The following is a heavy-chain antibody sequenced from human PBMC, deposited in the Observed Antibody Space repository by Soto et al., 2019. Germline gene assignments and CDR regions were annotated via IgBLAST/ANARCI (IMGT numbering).Heavy chain of an antibody. J-gene: IGHJ4*02. CDR3: AKDLASAGTFSRYVDY. CDR2: ISGGGGTA. Sequence: GGSLRLSCAASGFTFSSYAMSWVRQAPGKGLEWVSGISGGGGTAYYADSVKGRFTISRDNSKNTLYLQMNSLRAEDTAAYYCAKDLASAGTFSRYVDYWGQGTLVTVS. D-gene: IGHD6-13*01. V-gene: IGHV3-23*01. CDR1: GFTFSSYA.